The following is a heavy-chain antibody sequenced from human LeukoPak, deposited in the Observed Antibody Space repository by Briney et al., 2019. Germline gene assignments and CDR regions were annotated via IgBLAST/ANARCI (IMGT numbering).Heavy chain of an antibody. D-gene: IGHD3-3*01. CDR2: IYYSGST. V-gene: IGHV4-39*01. CDR3: ARLSTYYDFWSGYYIFDY. J-gene: IGHJ4*02. Sequence: SETLSLTCTVSGGSISSSSYYWGRIRQPPGTGLEWIGSIYYSGSTYYNPSLKSRVTISVDTSKNQFSLKLSSVTAADTAVYYCARLSTYYDFWSGYYIFDYWGQGTLVTVSS. CDR1: GGSISSSSYY.